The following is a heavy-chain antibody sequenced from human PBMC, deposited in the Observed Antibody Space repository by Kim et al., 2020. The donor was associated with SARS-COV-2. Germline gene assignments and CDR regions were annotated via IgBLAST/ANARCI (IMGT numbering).Heavy chain of an antibody. CDR1: GFTFSSYG. CDR3: ARDYAYDILTGGGPDV. D-gene: IGHD3-9*01. Sequence: GGSLRLSCAASGFTFSSYGMHWVRQAPGKGLEWVAVIWYDGSNKYYADSVKGRFTISRDNSKNTLYLQMNSLRAEDTAVYYCARDYAYDILTGGGPDVWGQGTTVTVSS. V-gene: IGHV3-33*01. CDR2: IWYDGSNK. J-gene: IGHJ6*02.